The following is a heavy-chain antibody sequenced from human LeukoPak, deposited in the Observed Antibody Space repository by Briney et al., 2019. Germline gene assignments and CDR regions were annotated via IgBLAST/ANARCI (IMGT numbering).Heavy chain of an antibody. CDR2: MNPNSGNT. D-gene: IGHD6-13*01. J-gene: IGHJ5*02. CDR1: GYTFTSYD. V-gene: IGHV1-8*01. Sequence: GASVTVSCKASGYTFTSYDINWVRQATGQGLEWMGWMNPNSGNTGHAQKFQGRVTMTRNTSISTAYMELSSLRSEDTAVYYCYGDRIVAAGDNWFDPWGQGTLVTVSS. CDR3: YGDRIVAAGDNWFDP.